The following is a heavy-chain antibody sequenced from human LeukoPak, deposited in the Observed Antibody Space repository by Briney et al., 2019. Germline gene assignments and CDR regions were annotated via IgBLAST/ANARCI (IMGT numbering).Heavy chain of an antibody. CDR3: AREAADHLDY. Sequence: ASVKVSCEPSGYTFTNYNLAWVRQAPGEGLEWMGWISPYNGDTNYAPKFQGRVTLTTDTSTSTGYMELRNLRSDDTAVYYCAREAADHLDYWGQGTLVTVSS. CDR2: ISPYNGDT. J-gene: IGHJ4*02. CDR1: GYTFTNYN. V-gene: IGHV1-18*01.